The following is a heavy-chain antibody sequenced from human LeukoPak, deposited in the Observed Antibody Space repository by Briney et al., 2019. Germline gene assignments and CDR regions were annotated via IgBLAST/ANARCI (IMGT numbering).Heavy chain of an antibody. Sequence: GGSLRLSCAASGFIVNSYAMSWVRQDPGKGLAWVSLIYSDGVTQYADSVKGRFTISRDNSKNTLYLQMNSLRAEDTAVYYCAKGMSIDYWGQGTLVTVSS. J-gene: IGHJ4*02. CDR2: IYSDGVT. V-gene: IGHV3-53*01. CDR3: AKGMSIDY. CDR1: GFIVNSYA.